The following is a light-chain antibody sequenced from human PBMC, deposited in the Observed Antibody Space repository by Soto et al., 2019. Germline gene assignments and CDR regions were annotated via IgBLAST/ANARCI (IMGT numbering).Light chain of an antibody. CDR1: QSVSSN. CDR2: GAS. CDR3: QQYNNWPPWT. Sequence: EIVMTQSPATLSVSPGERATLSCRASQSVSSNLAWYQQKPGQAPRLLIYGASTRATGIPARFSGSGSGTEFTLTISGLQSEDFAVYYCQQYNNWPPWTFAQGTKVEIK. J-gene: IGKJ1*01. V-gene: IGKV3-15*01.